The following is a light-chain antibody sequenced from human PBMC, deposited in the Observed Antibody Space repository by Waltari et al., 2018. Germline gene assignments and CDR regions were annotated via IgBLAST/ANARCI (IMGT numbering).Light chain of an antibody. Sequence: DIQMTQSPSSLSASVGDSVTITCRAGQTITNSLNWYQQKPGRAPNLLIYAASSLHSGDPSRFSGTGSGTDFTLTISSLQPEDFATYYCQQTDTTPWTFGQGTRLEIK. CDR2: AAS. CDR3: QQTDTTPWT. J-gene: IGKJ1*01. V-gene: IGKV1-39*01. CDR1: QTITNS.